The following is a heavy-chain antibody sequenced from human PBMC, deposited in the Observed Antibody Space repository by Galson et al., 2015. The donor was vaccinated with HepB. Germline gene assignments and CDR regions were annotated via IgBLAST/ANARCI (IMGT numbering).Heavy chain of an antibody. CDR2: IIPILGTV. D-gene: IGHD1-26*01. V-gene: IGHV1-69*08. Sequence: SVKVSCRASGGPFSSYTFSWVRQAPGQGLEWMGRIIPILGTVNYAQNFQGRVTITADKSTSTAYMELSSLRSEDTAVYYCASPRGDSGPGAALGDWGQGTLGVVSS. CDR3: ASPRGDSGPGAALGD. J-gene: IGHJ4*02. CDR1: GGPFSSYT.